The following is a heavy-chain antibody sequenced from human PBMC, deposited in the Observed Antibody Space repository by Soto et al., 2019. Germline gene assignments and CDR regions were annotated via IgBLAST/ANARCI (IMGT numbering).Heavy chain of an antibody. J-gene: IGHJ4*02. D-gene: IGHD6-13*01. CDR3: STHSPDPTAGIRRRFFDS. CDR1: GFTFSNAW. V-gene: IGHV3-15*01. CDR2: IKSKTDGEST. Sequence: EVQLVESGGGLVKPGESLRLSCVASGFTFSNAWMSWVRQAPGKGLEWVGRIKSKTDGESTDYAAPVKGRFTISRDDSNNILSLQMNLLRSAYTAVYSCSTHSPDPTAGIRRRFFDSWGQGTLGIVSS.